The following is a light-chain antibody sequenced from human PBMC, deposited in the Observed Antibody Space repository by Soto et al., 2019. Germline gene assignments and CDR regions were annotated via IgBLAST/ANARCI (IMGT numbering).Light chain of an antibody. V-gene: IGLV1-40*01. CDR1: STNIGAGYG. J-gene: IGLJ1*01. CDR3: KSYAGSNTYV. Sequence: QSVLTQPPSVSGAPGQRVSISYTGSSTNIGAGYGVHWYQQRPGTAPKILIVGNTIRPSGVPDRFSASTSGTSASLAITELQADDEGDYFCKSYAGSNTYVFGSGTKLTVL. CDR2: GNT.